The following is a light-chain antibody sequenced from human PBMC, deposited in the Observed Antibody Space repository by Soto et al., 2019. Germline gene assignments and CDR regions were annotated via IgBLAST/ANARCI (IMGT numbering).Light chain of an antibody. CDR3: QQRSNWPPIT. J-gene: IGKJ5*01. CDR2: DAS. Sequence: EIVRTQSPATLSVSPGERATVSCRASQSVSRNLAWYQQKPGQAPRLLIYDASNRATGIPARFSGSGSGTDFTLTISSLEPEDFAVYYCQQRSNWPPITFGQGTRLEI. V-gene: IGKV3-11*01. CDR1: QSVSRN.